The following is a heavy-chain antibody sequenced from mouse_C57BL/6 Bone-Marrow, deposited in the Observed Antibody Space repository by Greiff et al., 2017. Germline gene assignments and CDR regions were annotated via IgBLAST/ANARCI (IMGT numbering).Heavy chain of an antibody. V-gene: IGHV2-9-1*01. CDR1: GFSLTSYA. Sequence: VKLMESGPGLVAPSQSLSITCTVSGFSLTSYAISWVRQPPGKGLEWLGVIWTGGGTNYNSALKSRLSISKDNSKSQVFLKMNSLQTDDTARYYCARTYGSSSYWYFDVWGTGTTVTVSS. CDR2: IWTGGGT. D-gene: IGHD1-1*01. J-gene: IGHJ1*03. CDR3: ARTYGSSSYWYFDV.